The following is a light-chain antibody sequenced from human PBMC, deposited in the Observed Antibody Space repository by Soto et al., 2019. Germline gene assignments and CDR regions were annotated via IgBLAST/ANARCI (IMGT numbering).Light chain of an antibody. V-gene: IGKV4-1*01. CDR1: QTVLYRSKNKNY. CDR3: QQYYSSPFT. Sequence: DIVMTQSPESLAVSLGERATINCKSSQTVLYRSKNKNYLAWYQQKPGQPPNLLIYWASTRESGVPDRFSGSGSGTDFTLTISSLQAEDVAVYYCQQYYSSPFTFGPGTKVEIK. CDR2: WAS. J-gene: IGKJ3*01.